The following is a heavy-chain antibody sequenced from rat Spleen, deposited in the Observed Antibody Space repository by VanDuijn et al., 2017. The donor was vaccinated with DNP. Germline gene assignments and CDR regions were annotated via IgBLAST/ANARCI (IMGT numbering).Heavy chain of an antibody. CDR3: VEEESGVRY. Sequence: EVKLVESGGGLVQPGRSLKLSCAASGLNFNDYWMGWVRQAPGKGLEWIGEINKDSTIINYVPSLKDKFTISRDNGQNTLYLQMSKLGSEDTAIYYCVEEESGVRYWGQGVMVIVSP. CDR2: INKDSTII. D-gene: IGHD4-3*01. J-gene: IGHJ2*01. V-gene: IGHV4-2*01. CDR1: GLNFNDYW.